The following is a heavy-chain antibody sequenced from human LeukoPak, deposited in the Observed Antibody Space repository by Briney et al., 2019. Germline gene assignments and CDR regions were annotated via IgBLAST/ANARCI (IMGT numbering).Heavy chain of an antibody. Sequence: SETLSLTCAVYGGSFSGYYWSWIRQPPGKGLEWIGEINHSGSTNYNPSLKSRVTISVDTSKNQFSLKLSSVTAADTAVYYCARGNYDISDAFDIWGQGTMVTVSS. CDR3: ARGNYDISDAFDI. D-gene: IGHD3-9*01. V-gene: IGHV4-34*01. J-gene: IGHJ3*02. CDR1: GGSFSGYY. CDR2: INHSGST.